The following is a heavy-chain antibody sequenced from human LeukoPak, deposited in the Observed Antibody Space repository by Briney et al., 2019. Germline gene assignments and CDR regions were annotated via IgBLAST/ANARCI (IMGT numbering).Heavy chain of an antibody. CDR1: GFPFSSYE. CDR3: ARKYTTSYYSLDY. Sequence: GGSLRLSCAASGFPFSSYEMNWVRPAPGKGLEWVSAISTTGGTTYYADSVKGRFTISRDNSKNTLYLQMNSLRTEDTALYFCARKYTTSYYSLDYWGQGTLVTVSS. D-gene: IGHD2-2*01. V-gene: IGHV3-23*01. J-gene: IGHJ4*02. CDR2: ISTTGGTT.